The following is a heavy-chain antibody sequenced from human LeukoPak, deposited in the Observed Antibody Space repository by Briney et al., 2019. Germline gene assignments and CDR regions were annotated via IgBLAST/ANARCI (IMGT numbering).Heavy chain of an antibody. CDR2: ISAYNGNT. CDR3: ARETYCSGGSCLYFDY. Sequence: ASVKVSCKASGYTFTRYGISWVRQAPGQGLEWMGWISAYNGNTNYAQKLQGRVTMTTDTSTSTAYMELRSLRSDDTAVYYCARETYCSGGSCLYFDYWGQGTLVTVSS. J-gene: IGHJ4*02. D-gene: IGHD2-15*01. CDR1: GYTFTRYG. V-gene: IGHV1-18*01.